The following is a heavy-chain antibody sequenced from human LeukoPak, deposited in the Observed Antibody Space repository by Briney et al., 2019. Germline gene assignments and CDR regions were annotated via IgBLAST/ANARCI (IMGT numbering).Heavy chain of an antibody. CDR2: INIDGSST. CDR1: GFTFNSYW. CDR3: AKLRGATINAWYFDY. J-gene: IGHJ4*02. D-gene: IGHD5-12*01. V-gene: IGHV3-74*01. Sequence: GGSLRLSCAASGFTFNSYWMHWVRQAPGKGLVWVSRINIDGSSTYYADSVKGRFTISRDNSKNTLYLQMNSLRAEDTAVYYCAKLRGATINAWYFDYWGQGTLVTVSS.